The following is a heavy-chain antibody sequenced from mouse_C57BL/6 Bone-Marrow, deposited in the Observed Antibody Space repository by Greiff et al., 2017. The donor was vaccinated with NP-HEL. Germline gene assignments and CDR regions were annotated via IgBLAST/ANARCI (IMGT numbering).Heavy chain of an antibody. V-gene: IGHV14-4*01. CDR3: TATYGNSGNY. CDR1: GFNIKDDY. J-gene: IGHJ4*01. Sequence: EVKLQESGAELVRPGASVKLSCTASGFNIKDDYMHWVKQRPEQGLEWIGWIDPENGDTEYASKFQGKATITADTSSNTAYLQLSSLTSEDTAVYYCTATYGNSGNYWGQGTSVTVSS. D-gene: IGHD2-1*01. CDR2: IDPENGDT.